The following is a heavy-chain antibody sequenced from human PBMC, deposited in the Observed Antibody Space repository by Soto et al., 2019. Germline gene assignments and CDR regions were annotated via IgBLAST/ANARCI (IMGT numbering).Heavy chain of an antibody. Sequence: SETLSLTCAVYGGSFSGYYWSWIRQPPGKGLEWIGEINHSGSTNYNPSLKSRVTISVDTSKNQFSLKLSSVTAADTAVYYCASRSKGFGARGYYYYGMDVWGQGTTVTVSS. CDR1: GGSFSGYY. J-gene: IGHJ6*02. D-gene: IGHD3-10*01. CDR3: ASRSKGFGARGYYYYGMDV. CDR2: INHSGST. V-gene: IGHV4-34*01.